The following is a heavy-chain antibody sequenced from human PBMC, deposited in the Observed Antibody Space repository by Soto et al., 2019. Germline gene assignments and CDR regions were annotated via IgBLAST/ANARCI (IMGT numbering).Heavy chain of an antibody. Sequence: SQTLSLTCTVSGGSISSSSYYWGWIRQPPGKGLEWIGSIYYSGSTYYNPSLKSRVTISVDTSKNQFSLKLSSVTAADTAVYYCARIYRGVIITTYYYYHYMDVCGKGTTVTVSS. CDR2: IYYSGST. CDR1: GGSISSSSYY. V-gene: IGHV4-39*01. D-gene: IGHD3-10*01. J-gene: IGHJ6*03. CDR3: ARIYRGVIITTYYYYHYMDV.